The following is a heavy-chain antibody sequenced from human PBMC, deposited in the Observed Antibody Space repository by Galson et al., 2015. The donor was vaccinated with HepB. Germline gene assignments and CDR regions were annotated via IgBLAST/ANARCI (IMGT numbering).Heavy chain of an antibody. Sequence: SVKVSCKASGYTFTRYGISWVRQAPGQGLEWMGWISAYNGNTNYAQKLQGRVTMTTDTSTSTAYMELRSLRTDDTAVYYCARGGFVVVVAATLPFDYWGQRTLVTVSS. CDR1: GYTFTRYG. V-gene: IGHV1-18*01. CDR3: ARGGFVVVVAATLPFDY. CDR2: ISAYNGNT. D-gene: IGHD2-15*01. J-gene: IGHJ4*02.